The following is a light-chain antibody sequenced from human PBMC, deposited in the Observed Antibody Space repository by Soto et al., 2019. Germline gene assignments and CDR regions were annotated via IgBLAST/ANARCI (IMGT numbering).Light chain of an antibody. CDR3: QSYDRSLSGWV. Sequence: QSVLTQPPSVSGAPGQRVTISCTGSSSNIGAGYDVQWYQQVPGTAPKLLISNSINRPSGVPDRFSGSKSDTSASLAITGIQADDEADYDCQSYDRSLSGWVFGGGTKVTVL. CDR1: SSNIGAGYD. V-gene: IGLV1-40*01. CDR2: NSI. J-gene: IGLJ3*02.